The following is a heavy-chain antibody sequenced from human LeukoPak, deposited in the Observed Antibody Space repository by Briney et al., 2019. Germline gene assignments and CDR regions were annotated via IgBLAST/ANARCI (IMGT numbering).Heavy chain of an antibody. J-gene: IGHJ6*02. CDR2: VYYTGST. Sequence: SETLSHTCSVSGGSINNYYWNWIRRPPGKGLEWIGYVYYTGSTNHNPSLKSRLTLSLDTSKNQLSLRLSSVTAADTAVYYCARYYDHGLDVWGQGATVTVSS. V-gene: IGHV4-59*12. CDR1: GGSINNYY. CDR3: ARYYDHGLDV.